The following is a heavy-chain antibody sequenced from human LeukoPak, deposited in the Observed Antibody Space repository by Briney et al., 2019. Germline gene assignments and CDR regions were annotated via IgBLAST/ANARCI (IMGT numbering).Heavy chain of an antibody. V-gene: IGHV3-30*04. CDR3: AKDPSRYGSDTLLRSPYY. D-gene: IGHD3-10*01. CDR1: GFTFSSYA. CDR2: ISYDGSNK. J-gene: IGHJ4*02. Sequence: PGGSLRLSCAASGFTFSSYAMHWVRQAPGKGLEWVAVISYDGSNKYYADSVKGRFTISRDNSKNTLYLQMNSLRAEDTAVYYCAKDPSRYGSDTLLRSPYYWGQGTLVTVSS.